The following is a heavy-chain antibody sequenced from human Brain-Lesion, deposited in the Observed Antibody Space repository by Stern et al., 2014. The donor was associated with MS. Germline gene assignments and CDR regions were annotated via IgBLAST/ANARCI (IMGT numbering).Heavy chain of an antibody. V-gene: IGHV1-2*02. CDR1: GYIFTGYY. CDR3: ARDQRGITIFGVVTDYYYLGMDV. Sequence: QMQLVQSGAEVKKPGASVKVSCKTSGYIFTGYYIHWVRQAPGQGLEWMAWIKPNTGDTKYAQKFQGRVTMSRDTSISTAYVELSSLTSDDTAVYYCARDQRGITIFGVVTDYYYLGMDVWGQGTTVTVSS. J-gene: IGHJ6*02. D-gene: IGHD3-3*01. CDR2: IKPNTGDT.